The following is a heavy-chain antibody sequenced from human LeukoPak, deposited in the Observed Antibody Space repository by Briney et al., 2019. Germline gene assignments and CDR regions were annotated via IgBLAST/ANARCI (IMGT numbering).Heavy chain of an antibody. CDR1: GFTFSSYS. Sequence: GGSLRLSCAASGFTFSSYSMNWVRLAPGKGLEWVSSISSGSSYIYYADSVKGRFTISRDNAKNSLFLQVNSLRAEDTALYYCARGAQIVVTPAAQARPGPSGVDYWGQGTLVTVSS. D-gene: IGHD2-2*01. CDR2: ISSGSSYI. V-gene: IGHV3-21*01. J-gene: IGHJ4*02. CDR3: ARGAQIVVTPAAQARPGPSGVDY.